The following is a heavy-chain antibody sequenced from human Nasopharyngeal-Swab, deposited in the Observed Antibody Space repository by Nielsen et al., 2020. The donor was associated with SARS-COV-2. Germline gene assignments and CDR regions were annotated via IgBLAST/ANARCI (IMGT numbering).Heavy chain of an antibody. V-gene: IGHV1-46*01. CDR3: ARARGGYCSGGSCYFDY. CDR1: GYTFTNYY. D-gene: IGHD2-15*01. Sequence: ASVKVSCKASGYTFTNYYMHWVRQAPGQGLELMGIINPSGGSTSYAQKFQGRVTMTGDTSTSTVYMELSSLRSEDTAVYYCARARGGYCSGGSCYFDYWGQGTLVTVSS. CDR2: INPSGGST. J-gene: IGHJ4*02.